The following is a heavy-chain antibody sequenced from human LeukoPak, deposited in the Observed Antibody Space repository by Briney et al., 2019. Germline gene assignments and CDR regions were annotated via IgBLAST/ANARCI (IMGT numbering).Heavy chain of an antibody. J-gene: IGHJ4*02. CDR1: GFTFSSYA. V-gene: IGHV3-21*01. CDR2: ISSSSSYI. CDR3: ALGESTRPFDY. Sequence: PGGSLRLSCAASGFTFSSYAMSWVRQAPGKGPEWVSFISSSSSYIYYADSVKGRFTISRDNAKNSLYLQMNSLRAEDTAVYYCALGESTRPFDYWGQGTLVTVSS. D-gene: IGHD3-10*01.